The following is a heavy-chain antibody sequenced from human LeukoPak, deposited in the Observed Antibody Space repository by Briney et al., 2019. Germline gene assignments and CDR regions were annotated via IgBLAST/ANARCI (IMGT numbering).Heavy chain of an antibody. V-gene: IGHV1-69*05. D-gene: IGHD5-24*01. CDR2: IIPIFGTA. CDR1: GGTFSSYA. Sequence: ASGKVACKASGGTFSSYAIGWERQAPGQGLEWMGGIIPIFGTANYAQKFQGRVTITTDESTSTAYMELSSLRSEDTAVYYCARDSARGYNRFDYWGQGTLVTVSS. CDR3: ARDSARGYNRFDY. J-gene: IGHJ4*02.